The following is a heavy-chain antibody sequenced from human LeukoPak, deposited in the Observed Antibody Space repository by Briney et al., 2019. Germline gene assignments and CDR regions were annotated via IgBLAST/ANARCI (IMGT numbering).Heavy chain of an antibody. V-gene: IGHV1-8*03. CDR1: GGTFSSYA. CDR3: ARGRYGSGTYRFDY. J-gene: IGHJ4*02. D-gene: IGHD3-10*01. Sequence: GASVKVSCKASGGTFSSYAISWVRQATGQGLEWMGWMNPNSGNTGYAQKFQGRVTITRNTSISTAYMELSSLRSEDTAVYYCARGRYGSGTYRFDYWGQGTLVTVSS. CDR2: MNPNSGNT.